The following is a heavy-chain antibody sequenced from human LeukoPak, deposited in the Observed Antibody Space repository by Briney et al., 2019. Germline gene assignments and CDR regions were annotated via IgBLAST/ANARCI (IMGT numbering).Heavy chain of an antibody. J-gene: IGHJ3*02. CDR3: ARLPYCGGDCYEDAFDI. V-gene: IGHV5-51*01. CDR1: GYSFTSYR. CDR2: IYPGDSDT. D-gene: IGHD2-21*02. Sequence: GESLKISCKGSGYSFTSYRIGWVRQMPGKGLEWMGIIYPGDSDTRYSPSFQGQVTISADKSISTAYLQWSSLKASDTAMYYCARLPYCGGDCYEDAFDIWGQGTMVTVSS.